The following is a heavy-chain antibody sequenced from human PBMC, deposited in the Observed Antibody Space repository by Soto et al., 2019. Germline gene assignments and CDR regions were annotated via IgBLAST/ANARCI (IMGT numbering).Heavy chain of an antibody. CDR1: GFTFSSYG. J-gene: IGHJ4*02. Sequence: QVQLVESGGGVVQPGRSLRLSCAASGFTFSSYGMHWVRQAPGKGLEWVAVISYDGSNKYYADSVKGRFTISRDNSKKTLYLKMNSLRAEDTAVYYCAKDLLRCSGGHCYWGFDYWGQGTLVTVSS. CDR3: AKDLLRCSGGHCYWGFDY. V-gene: IGHV3-30*18. CDR2: ISYDGSNK. D-gene: IGHD2-15*01.